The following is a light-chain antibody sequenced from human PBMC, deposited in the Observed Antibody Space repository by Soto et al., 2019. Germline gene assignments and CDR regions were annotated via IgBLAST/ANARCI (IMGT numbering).Light chain of an antibody. CDR3: LSYDSSLSAYV. J-gene: IGLJ1*01. Sequence: QSVLTQPPSVSGAPGQRVTISCTGGSSSIGAGYHVHWYQQLPRTAPKLLIFDNNNRPSGVPDRFSGSKSGTSASMAITGLQAEDEADYYCLSYDSSLSAYVFGTGTKVTVL. V-gene: IGLV1-40*01. CDR1: SSSIGAGYH. CDR2: DNN.